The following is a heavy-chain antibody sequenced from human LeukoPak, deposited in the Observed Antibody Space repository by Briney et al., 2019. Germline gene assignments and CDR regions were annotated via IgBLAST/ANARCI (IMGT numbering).Heavy chain of an antibody. V-gene: IGHV4-61*02. CDR1: GGSISSGSYY. D-gene: IGHD2-15*01. CDR2: IYTSGSI. CDR3: ARGDCSGGSCYSGYYYYYYMDV. J-gene: IGHJ6*03. Sequence: SETLSLTCTVSGGSISSGSYYWSWIRQPAGKGLEWIGPIYTSGSINYNPSLKSRVTISVDMSKNQFSLKLSSVTAADTAVYYCARGDCSGGSCYSGYYYYYYMDVWGKGTTVTVSS.